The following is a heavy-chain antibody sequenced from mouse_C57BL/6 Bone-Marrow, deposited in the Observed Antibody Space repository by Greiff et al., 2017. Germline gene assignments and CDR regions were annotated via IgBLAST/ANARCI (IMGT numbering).Heavy chain of an antibody. V-gene: IGHV1-59*01. CDR2: IDPSDSYT. D-gene: IGHD2-4*01. J-gene: IGHJ3*01. Sequence: QVQLQQPGAELVRPGTSVKLSCKASGYTFTSYWMHWVKQRPGQGLEWIGVIDPSDSYTNYNQKFKGKATLTVDTSSSTAYMQLSSLTSEDSAVYYCAREAIYYDYDGAWFAYWGQGTLFTVSA. CDR1: GYTFTSYW. CDR3: AREAIYYDYDGAWFAY.